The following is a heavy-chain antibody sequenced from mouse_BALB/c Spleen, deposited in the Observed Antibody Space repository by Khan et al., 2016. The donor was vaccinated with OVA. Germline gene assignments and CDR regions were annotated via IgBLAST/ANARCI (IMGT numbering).Heavy chain of an antibody. CDR1: GFSLSRYN. CDR2: IWGGGGT. Sequence: VQLQQSGPGLVAPSQSLSITCTVSGFSLSRYNIHWVRQPPGKGLEWPGMIWGGGGTDYNSTLKIRLRLSKDNSKRPVFLKMNSLQNNDTEMYFCARAYYSDDGYYAMDYWGQGTSVTVSS. CDR3: ARAYYSDDGYYAMDY. D-gene: IGHD2-12*01. V-gene: IGHV2-6-4*01. J-gene: IGHJ4*01.